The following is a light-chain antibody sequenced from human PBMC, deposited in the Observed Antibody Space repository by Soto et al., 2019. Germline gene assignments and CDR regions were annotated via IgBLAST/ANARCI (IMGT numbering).Light chain of an antibody. CDR1: QSVSSY. Sequence: EIVLTQSPATLSLSPWERATLSCRASQSVSSYLAWYQQKPGQAPRLLLYDASNRATGIPVRFSGSGSGTDFTLTISSLEPEDFAVYYCQQRSNWPITFGQGTRLEIK. CDR3: QQRSNWPIT. J-gene: IGKJ5*01. CDR2: DAS. V-gene: IGKV3-11*01.